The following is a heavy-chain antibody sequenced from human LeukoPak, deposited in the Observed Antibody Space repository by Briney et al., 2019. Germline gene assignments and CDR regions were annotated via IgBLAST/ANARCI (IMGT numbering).Heavy chain of an antibody. Sequence: GGSLRLSCAASGFTFSSYWMHWVRQAPGKGLVWVSRINSDGSSTSYADSVKGRFTISRDNAKNTLYLQMNSLRAEDTAVYYCARVTDDFWSGYYLSGRFLDYWGQGTLVTVSS. CDR3: ARVTDDFWSGYYLSGRFLDY. D-gene: IGHD3-3*01. V-gene: IGHV3-74*01. J-gene: IGHJ4*02. CDR2: INSDGSST. CDR1: GFTFSSYW.